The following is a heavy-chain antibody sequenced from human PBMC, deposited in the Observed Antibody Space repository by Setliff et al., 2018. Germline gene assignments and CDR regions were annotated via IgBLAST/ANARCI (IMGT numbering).Heavy chain of an antibody. J-gene: IGHJ6*03. Sequence: SETLSLTCGVSGYSISSGYDWGWIRQPPGKGLEWIGSIYYGGTTFYNPSPKSRVTISVDTSKNQFSLRLSSVTAADTAVYYCARGGIAMNHYMDVWGKGTTVTVSS. CDR1: GYSISSGYD. CDR3: ARGGIAMNHYMDV. V-gene: IGHV4-38-2*01. D-gene: IGHD6-13*01. CDR2: IYYGGTT.